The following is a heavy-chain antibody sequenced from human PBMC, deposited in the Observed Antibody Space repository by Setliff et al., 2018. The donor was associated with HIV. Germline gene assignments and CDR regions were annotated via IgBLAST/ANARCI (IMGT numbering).Heavy chain of an antibody. V-gene: IGHV4-4*08. CDR1: GGSISSYH. CDR2: IYKSGSA. D-gene: IGHD3-3*01. J-gene: IGHJ4*02. Sequence: ASETLSLTCRVSGGSISSYHWSWIRQPPGKGLEWIGHIYKSGSANYSPSLKGRVTISADTSRNQFSLRLTSVTAADTAVYYCARARFWSGGGRDCPQMYDYWGQGSLVTVSS. CDR3: ARARFWSGGGRDCPQMYDY.